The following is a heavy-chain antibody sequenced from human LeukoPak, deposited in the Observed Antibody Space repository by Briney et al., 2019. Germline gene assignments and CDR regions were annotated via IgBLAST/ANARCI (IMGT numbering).Heavy chain of an antibody. Sequence: GGSLRLSCAASGFTFSSYAVSWVRQAPGEGLEWVSAISGSGGGTYYADSVKGRFTISRDNSKNTLYLQMNSLSTEDTAVYYCAKTTTGYSSGRYPGWPVDYWGQGTLVTVSS. CDR1: GFTFSSYA. CDR2: ISGSGGGT. D-gene: IGHD6-19*01. V-gene: IGHV3-23*01. J-gene: IGHJ4*02. CDR3: AKTTTGYSSGRYPGWPVDY.